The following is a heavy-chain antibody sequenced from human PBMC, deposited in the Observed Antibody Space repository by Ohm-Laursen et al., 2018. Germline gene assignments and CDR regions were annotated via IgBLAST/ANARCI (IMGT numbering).Heavy chain of an antibody. CDR3: ARDPPHYYYSMDV. J-gene: IGHJ6*02. V-gene: IGHV3-11*01. CDR2: ISNSDSTI. CDR1: GFTFSDYY. Sequence: SLRLSCAASGFTFSDYYMSWIRQAPGKGLEWVSYISNSDSTIYYADSVKGRFTISRDNAKNSLYLQMNSLRAEDTAVYYCARDPPHYYYSMDVWGQGTTVTVSS.